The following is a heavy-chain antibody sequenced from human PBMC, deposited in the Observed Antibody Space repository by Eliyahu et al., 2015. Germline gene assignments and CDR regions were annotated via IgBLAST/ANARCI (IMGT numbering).Heavy chain of an antibody. CDR1: GASIXTCY. V-gene: IGHV4-59*01. CDR2: IXYSGST. CDR3: ARDSSGWYGAIDY. Sequence: QVQLQESGPGLVKPSXTXSLXCTVXGASIXTCYWSWIRQXPGKGLEWIGYIXYSGSTNYNPSLKSRATISVDTSKNQFSLKLSPVTAADTAVYYCARDSSGWYGAIDYWGQGTLVTVSS. J-gene: IGHJ4*02. D-gene: IGHD6-19*01.